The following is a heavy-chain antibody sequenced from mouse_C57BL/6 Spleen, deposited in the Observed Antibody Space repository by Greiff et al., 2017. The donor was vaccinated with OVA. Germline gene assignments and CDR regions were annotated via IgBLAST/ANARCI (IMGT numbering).Heavy chain of an antibody. CDR3: AIQETDYDDRRGGDYAMDY. CDR1: GFNIKNTY. J-gene: IGHJ4*01. V-gene: IGHV14-3*01. D-gene: IGHD2-13*01. Sequence: EVQLQQSVAELVRPGASVKLSCTASGFNIKNTYMHWVKQRPEQGLEWIGRIDPANGNTKYAPKFQGKATITADTSSNTAYLQLSSLTSEDTAIDYCAIQETDYDDRRGGDYAMDYWGQGTSVTVSS. CDR2: IDPANGNT.